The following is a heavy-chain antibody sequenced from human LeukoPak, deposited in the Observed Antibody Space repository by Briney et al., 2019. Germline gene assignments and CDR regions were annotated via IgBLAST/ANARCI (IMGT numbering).Heavy chain of an antibody. CDR2: ISAYNGNT. Sequence: ASVKVSCKASGYTFTSYGISWVRQAPGQGLEWMGWISAYNGNTNYAQKLQGRVTMTTDTSTSTAYMELRSLRSDDTAVYYCARDAYYDFWSGYTNYYFDYWGQGTLVTVSS. V-gene: IGHV1-18*01. CDR3: ARDAYYDFWSGYTNYYFDY. J-gene: IGHJ4*02. D-gene: IGHD3-3*01. CDR1: GYTFTSYG.